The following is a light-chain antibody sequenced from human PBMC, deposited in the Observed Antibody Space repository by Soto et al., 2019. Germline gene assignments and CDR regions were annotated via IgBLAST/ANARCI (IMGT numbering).Light chain of an antibody. CDR1: KLGNKY. CDR3: QAWDSSTGV. CDR2: EDS. Sequence: SYELTQPPSVSVSPGKTASITCSGDKLGNKYACWYQQKSGQSPVLVIYEDSKRPSGIPERFSGSNSGNTATLTISGTQAMDEADYYCQAWDSSTGVFGGGTKLTVL. J-gene: IGLJ2*01. V-gene: IGLV3-1*01.